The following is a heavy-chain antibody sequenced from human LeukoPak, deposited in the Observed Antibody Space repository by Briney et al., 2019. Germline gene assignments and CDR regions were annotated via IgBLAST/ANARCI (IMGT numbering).Heavy chain of an antibody. CDR3: AREGGSWTYYGISGYSWGLDS. CDR1: GYTFTNFY. J-gene: IGHJ4*02. Sequence: ASVKVSCKASGYTFTNFYLHWVRQAPGQGPEWVGMIDPSGGRATYAQKFQGRVTMTRDTSTSTVYMELTSLRSEDTAIYYCAREGGSWTYYGISGYSWGLDSWGQGTLVTVSS. CDR2: IDPSGGRA. V-gene: IGHV1-46*01. D-gene: IGHD3-22*01.